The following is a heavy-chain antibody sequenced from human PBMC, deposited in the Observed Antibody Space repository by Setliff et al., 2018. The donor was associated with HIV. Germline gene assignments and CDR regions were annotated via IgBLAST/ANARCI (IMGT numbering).Heavy chain of an antibody. CDR1: GGSIRSGPYY. D-gene: IGHD3-3*01. CDR2: IYTSGST. J-gene: IGHJ3*02. CDR3: ARRQSYYDIWNGRPFDALDI. Sequence: SETLSLTCTVSGGSIRSGPYYWSWIRQPAGQGLEWFGQIYTSGSTNYNPSLKSRVTISVDTFQNQFSLKLSSVTAADTAVYSCARRQSYYDIWNGRPFDALDIWGQGTKVTVSS. V-gene: IGHV4-61*09.